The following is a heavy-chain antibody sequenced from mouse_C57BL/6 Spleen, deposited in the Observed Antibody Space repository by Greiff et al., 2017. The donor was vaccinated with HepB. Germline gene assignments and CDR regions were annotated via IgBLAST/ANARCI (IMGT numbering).Heavy chain of an antibody. V-gene: IGHV5-12*01. CDR2: ISNGGGST. CDR3: ARRYGNYGFAY. CDR1: GFTFSDYY. D-gene: IGHD2-10*02. J-gene: IGHJ3*01. Sequence: EVMLVESGGGLVQPGGSLKLSCAASGFTFSDYYMYWVRQTPEKRLEWVAYISNGGGSTYYPDTVKGRFTISRDNAKNTLYLQMSRLKSEDTAMYYCARRYGNYGFAYWGQGTLVTVSA.